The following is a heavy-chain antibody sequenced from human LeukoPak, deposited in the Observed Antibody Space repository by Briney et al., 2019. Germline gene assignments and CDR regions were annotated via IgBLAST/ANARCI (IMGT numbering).Heavy chain of an antibody. CDR1: GGSISSGGYY. Sequence: SETLSLTCTVSGGSISSGGYYWSWIRQHPGKGLEWIGYIYYSGSTYYNPSLKSRVTISVDTSKNQFSLKLSSVTAADTAVYYCAREILQYSSSWYYFDYWGQGTLVTVSS. CDR3: AREILQYSSSWYYFDY. V-gene: IGHV4-31*03. J-gene: IGHJ4*02. CDR2: IYYSGST. D-gene: IGHD6-13*01.